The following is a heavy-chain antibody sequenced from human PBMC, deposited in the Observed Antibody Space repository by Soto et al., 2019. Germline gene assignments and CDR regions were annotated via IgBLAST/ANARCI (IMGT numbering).Heavy chain of an antibody. CDR1: GGSISSGGYY. J-gene: IGHJ4*02. D-gene: IGHD6-6*01. Sequence: SETLSLTCTVSGGSISSGGYYWSWIRQHPGKGLEWIGYIYYTGSTYYNPSLQSRVTISVDTSKNHFSLKLSSVTAADTAVYYCARVGSSSSGLRGGIDYWGQGTLVTVSS. CDR2: IYYTGST. CDR3: ARVGSSSSGLRGGIDY. V-gene: IGHV4-31*03.